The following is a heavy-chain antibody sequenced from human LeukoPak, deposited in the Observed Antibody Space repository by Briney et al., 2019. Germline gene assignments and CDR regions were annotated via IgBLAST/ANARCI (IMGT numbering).Heavy chain of an antibody. J-gene: IGHJ4*02. V-gene: IGHV3-15*01. CDR3: TTDWISGSYEADY. CDR1: GFTFSNAW. Sequence: GGSLRLSCAAFGFTFSNAWMSWVRQAPGKGLEWVGRIKSKTDGGTTDYAAPVKGRFTISRDDSKNTLYLQMNSLKTEDTAVYYCTTDWISGSYEADYWGQGTLVTVSS. CDR2: IKSKTDGGTT. D-gene: IGHD1-26*01.